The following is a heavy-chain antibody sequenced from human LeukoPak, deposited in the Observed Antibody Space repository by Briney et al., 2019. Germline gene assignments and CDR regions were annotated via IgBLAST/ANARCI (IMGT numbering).Heavy chain of an antibody. J-gene: IGHJ4*02. CDR3: ARGKSYDFWSALGPYFDY. V-gene: IGHV4-34*01. Sequence: SETLSLTCAVYGGSSSGYYWSWIRQPPGKGLEWIGEINHSGSTNYNPSLKSRVTISADTSKNQFSLKLSSVTAADTAVYYCARGKSYDFWSALGPYFDYWGQGTLVTVSS. D-gene: IGHD3-3*01. CDR1: GGSSSGYY. CDR2: INHSGST.